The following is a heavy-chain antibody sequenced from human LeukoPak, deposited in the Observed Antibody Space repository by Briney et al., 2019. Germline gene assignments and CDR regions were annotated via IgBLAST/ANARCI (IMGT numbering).Heavy chain of an antibody. D-gene: IGHD3-10*01. CDR3: ARAIQNKIWFGELLYDY. V-gene: IGHV3-30*04. CDR2: ISYDGSNK. CDR1: GFTFSSYA. J-gene: IGHJ4*02. Sequence: GGSLRLSCAASGFTFSSYAMHWVRQAPGKGLEWVAVISYDGSNKYYADSVKGRFTISRDNAKNSLYLQMNSLRAEDTAVYYCARAIQNKIWFGELLYDYWGQGTLVTVSS.